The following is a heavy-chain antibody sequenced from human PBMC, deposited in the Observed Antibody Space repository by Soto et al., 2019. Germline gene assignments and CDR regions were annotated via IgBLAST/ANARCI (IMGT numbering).Heavy chain of an antibody. CDR1: GFTFSRYW. CDR2: VKQDGSQS. Sequence: PGGSLRLSCEASGFTFSRYWMSWIRQAPGKGLEWVANVKQDGSQSYLVDSVKGRFTMSRDNAKNSLFLQMNSLRAEDTAVYYCVRPGSSGWHFDSWGQGTLVTVSS. D-gene: IGHD6-19*01. J-gene: IGHJ4*02. CDR3: VRPGSSGWHFDS. V-gene: IGHV3-7*01.